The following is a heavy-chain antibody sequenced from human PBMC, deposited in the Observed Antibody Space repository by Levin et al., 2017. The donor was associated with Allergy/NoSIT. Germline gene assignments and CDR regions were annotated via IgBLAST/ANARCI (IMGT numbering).Heavy chain of an antibody. V-gene: IGHV3-53*01. J-gene: IGHJ4*02. Sequence: PGGSLRLSCAASGFTISSNYMSWVRQSPGKGLEWVSMIYSGGNTYYADSVKGRFTISRDNSKNILYLQMNSLRPEDTALYYCARSGLHLGLVGAISNWGQGTLVTVSS. CDR1: GFTISSNY. D-gene: IGHD1-26*01. CDR3: ARSGLHLGLVGAISN. CDR2: IYSGGNT.